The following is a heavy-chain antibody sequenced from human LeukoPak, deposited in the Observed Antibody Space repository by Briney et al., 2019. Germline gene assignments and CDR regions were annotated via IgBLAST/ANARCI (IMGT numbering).Heavy chain of an antibody. Sequence: PSETLSLTCTVSGGSISSNNYYWSWIRQPPGKGLEWIGSIYYDGSTYYNPSLKSRVTISVDTSKNQFSLKLSSVTAADTAVYYCARVGQQWPHYYFDYWGQGTLVTVS. D-gene: IGHD6-19*01. CDR3: ARVGQQWPHYYFDY. CDR2: IYYDGST. V-gene: IGHV4-39*07. J-gene: IGHJ4*02. CDR1: GGSISSNNYY.